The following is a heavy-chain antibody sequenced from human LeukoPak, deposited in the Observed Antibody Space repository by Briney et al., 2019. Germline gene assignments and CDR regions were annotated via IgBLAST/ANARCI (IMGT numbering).Heavy chain of an antibody. D-gene: IGHD3-22*01. Sequence: GGSLRLSCAASGFTFSSYWMSWVRQAPGKGLEWVANIKQDGSEKYYVDSVKGRFTIPRDNAKNSLYLQMNSLRAEDTAVYYCARAHYYDSSGYYNYWGQGTLVTVSS. J-gene: IGHJ4*02. CDR2: IKQDGSEK. CDR1: GFTFSSYW. V-gene: IGHV3-7*01. CDR3: ARAHYYDSSGYYNY.